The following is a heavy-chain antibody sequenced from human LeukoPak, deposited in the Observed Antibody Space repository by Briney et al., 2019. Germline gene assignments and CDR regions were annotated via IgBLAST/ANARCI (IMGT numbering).Heavy chain of an antibody. J-gene: IGHJ5*02. Sequence: EAAVKVSCKASGGTFSSYAISWVRQAPGQGLEWMGGIIPIFGTANYTQKFQGRVTITTDECTSTAYMELSRLRSAETAVYYCARGVLRRTWFDPRGQGALVTVSS. V-gene: IGHV1-69*05. D-gene: IGHD3-3*01. CDR3: ARGVLRRTWFDP. CDR1: GGTFSSYA. CDR2: IIPIFGTA.